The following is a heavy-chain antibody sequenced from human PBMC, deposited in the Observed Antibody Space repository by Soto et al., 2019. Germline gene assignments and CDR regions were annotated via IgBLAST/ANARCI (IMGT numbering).Heavy chain of an antibody. J-gene: IGHJ4*02. Sequence: VQLVQSAPEVKRPGASVKVSCKTSGFTFTSYPFSWVRQAPGQGLEWLAWVHPYEETTKVEQQFRDRLTVTTNTSAATVFMELTRLISDDKAVYFCAGEYYSTTTWIDYWGQGTLVAVSS. V-gene: IGHV1-18*04. D-gene: IGHD2-15*01. CDR1: GFTFTSYP. CDR2: VHPYEETT. CDR3: AGEYYSTTTWIDY.